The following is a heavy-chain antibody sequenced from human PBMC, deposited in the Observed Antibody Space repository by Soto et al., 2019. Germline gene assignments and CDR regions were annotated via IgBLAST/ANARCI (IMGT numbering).Heavy chain of an antibody. CDR3: KASVDDKFLDQ. D-gene: IGHD5-12*01. V-gene: IGHV3-73*01. CDR2: IRNKANDYAT. J-gene: IGHJ4*02. CDR1: GFRFSSFG. Sequence: GGSLRLSCETSGFRFSSFGMHWVRQAPGKGLEWVGRIRNKANDYATAYAASVKGRFSISRDDSKNTAYLQMNSLKTEDTAVYYCKASVDDKFLDQWAQGSLVTVYS.